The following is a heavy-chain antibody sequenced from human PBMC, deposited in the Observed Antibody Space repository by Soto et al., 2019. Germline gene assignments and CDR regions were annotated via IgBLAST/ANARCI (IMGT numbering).Heavy chain of an antibody. V-gene: IGHV3-23*01. J-gene: IGHJ4*01. CDR3: ASGSKDSYPGSRIFDF. Sequence: GSLRLSCVASGFTFGSRAMSWVRQAPGEGLEWVSTITDTGGDSKSADSVRGRFAISRDNSRNTLYLQMSSLRAEDSAVYYCASGSKDSYPGSRIFDFWGRGTLVTVSS. CDR1: GFTFGSRA. CDR2: ITDTGGDS. D-gene: IGHD3-10*01.